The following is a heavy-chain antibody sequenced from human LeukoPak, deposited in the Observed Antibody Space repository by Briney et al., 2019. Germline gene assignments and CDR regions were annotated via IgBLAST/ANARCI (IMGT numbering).Heavy chain of an antibody. V-gene: IGHV3-66*02. CDR1: GFTVSSNY. Sequence: RTGVSLRLSCAASGFTVSSNYMSWVRQAPGKGLEWVSVIYSGGSTYYADSVKGRFTISRDNSPNTLYLQMKSLRAEDTAVYYCARESGGSSLAFDYWGQGNLVTVSS. CDR3: ARESGGSSLAFDY. CDR2: IYSGGST. J-gene: IGHJ4*02. D-gene: IGHD6-6*01.